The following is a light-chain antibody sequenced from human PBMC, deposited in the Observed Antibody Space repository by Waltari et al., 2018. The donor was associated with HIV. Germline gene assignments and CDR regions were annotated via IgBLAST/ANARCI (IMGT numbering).Light chain of an antibody. CDR3: QQDNNRPWT. CDR1: QSVSSN. Sequence: EIVMTQSPATLSVSPGERTTLSCRASQSVSSNLAWYQQKPGQAPRLLMYGASTRATGIPARFSGGGSGTEFTLTISSLQSEDFAVYYCQQDNNRPWTFGQGTTVEIK. CDR2: GAS. V-gene: IGKV3D-15*01. J-gene: IGKJ1*01.